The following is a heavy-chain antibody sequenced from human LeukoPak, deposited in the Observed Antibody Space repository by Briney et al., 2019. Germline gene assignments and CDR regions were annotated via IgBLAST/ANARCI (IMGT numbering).Heavy chain of an antibody. CDR2: ISSSSSYI. CDR3: ARGVPNWFDP. J-gene: IGHJ5*02. V-gene: IGHV3-21*01. D-gene: IGHD1-1*01. Sequence: GGSLRLSCAASGFTFSSYSMNWVRQAPGKGLEWVSSISSSSSYIYYADSVKGRFTISRDNAKNSLYPQMNSLRAEDTAVYYCARGVPNWFDPWGQGTLVTVSS. CDR1: GFTFSSYS.